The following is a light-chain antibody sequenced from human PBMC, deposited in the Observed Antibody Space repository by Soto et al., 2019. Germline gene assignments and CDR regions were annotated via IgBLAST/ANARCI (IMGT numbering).Light chain of an antibody. CDR3: GTWDSSLSSGV. V-gene: IGLV1-51*01. Sequence: QSVLTQPPSVSAAPGQKVTISCSGSSSNIGSNYASWYQQLPGTAPKLLIYDDNRRPSEIPDRFSGSKAGTSATLAITGLQTGDEADYYCGTWDSSLSSGVFGGGTKVTVL. CDR2: DDN. CDR1: SSNIGSNY. J-gene: IGLJ2*01.